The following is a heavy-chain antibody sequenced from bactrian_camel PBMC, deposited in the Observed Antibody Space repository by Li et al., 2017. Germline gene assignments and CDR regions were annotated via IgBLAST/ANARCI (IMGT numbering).Heavy chain of an antibody. CDR1: GYTYC. D-gene: IGHD2*01. Sequence: VESGGSLRLSCAASGYTYCMAWFRQAPGKGREGVVAIGTRDEITGATDSAKGRFTISRDNAKNTVALLLNSLKTEDMAMYYCAKSPVEYSNLAAGTEFGSWGQGTQVTVS. V-gene: IGHV3S1*01. J-gene: IGHJ6*01. CDR3: AKSPVEYSNLAAGTEFGS. CDR2: IGTRDEIT.